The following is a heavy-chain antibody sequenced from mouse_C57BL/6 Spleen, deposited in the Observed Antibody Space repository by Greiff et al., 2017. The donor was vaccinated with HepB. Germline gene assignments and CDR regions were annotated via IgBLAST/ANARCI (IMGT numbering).Heavy chain of an antibody. V-gene: IGHV2-2*01. CDR2: IWSGGST. Sequence: VKLVESGPGLVQPSQSLSITCTVSGFSLTSYGVHWVRQSPGKGLEWLGVIWSGGSTDYNAAFISRLSISKDNSKSQVFFKMNSLQADDTAIYYCARNPPDGYPTSLWYFDVWGTGTTVTVSS. CDR1: GFSLTSYG. CDR3: ARNPPDGYPTSLWYFDV. D-gene: IGHD2-3*01. J-gene: IGHJ1*03.